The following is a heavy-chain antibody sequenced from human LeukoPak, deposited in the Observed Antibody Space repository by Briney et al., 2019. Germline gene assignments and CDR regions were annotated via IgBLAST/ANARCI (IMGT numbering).Heavy chain of an antibody. CDR1: GFTFDDYA. CDR3: AKDWGASGRGIFDY. D-gene: IGHD3-10*01. J-gene: IGHJ4*02. CDR2: ISWNSGSI. Sequence: PGRSLRLSCAASGFTFDDYAMHWVRQAPGKGLEWVSGISWNSGSIGYADSVKGRFTISRDDSKNTLYLQMNSLRAEDTAVYYCAKDWGASGRGIFDYWGQGTLVTVSS. V-gene: IGHV3-9*01.